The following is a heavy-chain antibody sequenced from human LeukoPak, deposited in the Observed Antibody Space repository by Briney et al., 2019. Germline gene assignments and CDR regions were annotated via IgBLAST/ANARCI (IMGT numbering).Heavy chain of an antibody. Sequence: PGGSLRLSCAASGFTVSINWMGWVRQAPGKGLEWVASLKEDGSRQYYVDSVRGRFTISRDNAKNSLYLQMNSLRAEDTAVYYCARDTLLRFGELSQYYYYYGMDVWGQGTTVTVSS. J-gene: IGHJ6*02. CDR2: LKEDGSRQ. CDR3: ARDTLLRFGELSQYYYYYGMDV. V-gene: IGHV3-7*03. CDR1: GFTVSINW. D-gene: IGHD3-10*01.